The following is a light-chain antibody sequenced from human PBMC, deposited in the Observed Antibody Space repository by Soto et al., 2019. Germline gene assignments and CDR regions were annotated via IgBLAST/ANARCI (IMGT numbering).Light chain of an antibody. V-gene: IGKV4-1*01. J-gene: IGKJ3*01. Sequence: IVMAQSPDCLAVSLGERATINCKSSQSVLYSSNNKNYLAWYQQKPGQPPKLLIYWASTRESGVPDRFSGSGSGTDLTLTISSLQAEDVAVYYCQQYYSTPLTFGPGTKVDIK. CDR3: QQYYSTPLT. CDR1: QSVLYSSNNKNY. CDR2: WAS.